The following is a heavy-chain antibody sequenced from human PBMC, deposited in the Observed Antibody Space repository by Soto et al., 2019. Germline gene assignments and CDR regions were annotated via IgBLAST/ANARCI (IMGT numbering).Heavy chain of an antibody. V-gene: IGHV1-8*01. CDR1: GYTFTRYD. CDR3: ARVGPWLVN. CDR2: MNPNSGNT. D-gene: IGHD6-19*01. Sequence: QVQLVQSGPEVRNPGDSVKVSCKASGYTFTRYDINWVRQATGQGLEWMGWMNPNSGNTDYAQQFQGRVTMTRETSTSTAYLELSSLRSEDTAVYYCARVGPWLVNWGQGTLGTVSS. J-gene: IGHJ4*02.